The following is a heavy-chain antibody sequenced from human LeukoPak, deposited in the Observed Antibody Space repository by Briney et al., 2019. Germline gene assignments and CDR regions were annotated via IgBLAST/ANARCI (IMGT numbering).Heavy chain of an antibody. CDR1: GYTFTSYA. CDR2: INAGNGNT. CDR3: ARKRSGSSGWSYYFDY. J-gene: IGHJ4*02. D-gene: IGHD6-19*01. V-gene: IGHV1-3*01. Sequence: ASVKVSCKAFGYTFTSYAMHWVRQAPGQRLEWMGWINAGNGNTKYSQKFQGRVTITRDTSASTAYMELSSLRSEDTAVYYCARKRSGSSGWSYYFDYWGQGTLVTVSS.